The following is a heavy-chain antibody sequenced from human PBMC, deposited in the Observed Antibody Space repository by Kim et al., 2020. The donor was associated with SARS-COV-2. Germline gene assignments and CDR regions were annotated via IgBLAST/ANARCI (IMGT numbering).Heavy chain of an antibody. V-gene: IGHV3-23*01. Sequence: DSVKGRFTISRDNSKNTLYLQMNSLRAEDTAVYYCAKPEYYYGSGAPGDYWGQGTLVTVSS. D-gene: IGHD3-10*01. CDR3: AKPEYYYGSGAPGDY. J-gene: IGHJ4*02.